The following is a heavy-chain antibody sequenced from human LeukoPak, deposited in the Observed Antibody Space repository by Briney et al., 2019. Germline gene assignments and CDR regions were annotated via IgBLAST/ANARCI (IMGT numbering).Heavy chain of an antibody. CDR3: ARHPGPRYGSGQYYFDY. CDR1: GYSFTSYR. CDR2: IYPGDSDT. J-gene: IGHJ4*02. D-gene: IGHD3-10*01. V-gene: IGHV5-51*01. Sequence: PGESLKISCKGSGYSFTSYRIGWVRQLPGKGLEWMGIIYPGDSDTRYSPSFQGQVTISADKSISTAYLQWSSLKASDTAMYYCARHPGPRYGSGQYYFDYWGQGTLVTVSS.